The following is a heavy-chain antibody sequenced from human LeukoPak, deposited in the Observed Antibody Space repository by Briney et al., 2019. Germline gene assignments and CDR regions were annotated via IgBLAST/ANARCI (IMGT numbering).Heavy chain of an antibody. J-gene: IGHJ4*02. CDR2: IYHSGST. CDR1: GGSISSSDW. D-gene: IGHD2-15*01. CDR3: ARGGYCSGGSCYHYYFDY. V-gene: IGHV4-4*02. Sequence: SETLSLTCAVSGGSISSSDWWSWVRQPPGKGLEWIGEIYHSGSTNYNPSLKSRVTISVDKSKNQFSLNLSSVTAADTAVYYCARGGYCSGGSCYHYYFDYWGQGTLVTVSS.